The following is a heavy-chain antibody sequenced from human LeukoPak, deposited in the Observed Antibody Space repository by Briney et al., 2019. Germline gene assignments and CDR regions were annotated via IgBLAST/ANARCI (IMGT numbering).Heavy chain of an antibody. D-gene: IGHD3-10*01. J-gene: IGHJ4*02. Sequence: GGSLRLSCAASGFTFSSYEMNWVRQAPGKGLEWVSYISSSGSTIYYADSVKCRFTISRDNAKNSLYLQMNSLRAEDTAVYYCASIWFGELARDYWGQGTLVTVSS. V-gene: IGHV3-48*03. CDR1: GFTFSSYE. CDR2: ISSSGSTI. CDR3: ASIWFGELARDY.